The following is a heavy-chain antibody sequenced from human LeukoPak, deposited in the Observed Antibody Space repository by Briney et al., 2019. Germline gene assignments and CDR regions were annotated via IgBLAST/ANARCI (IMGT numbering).Heavy chain of an antibody. Sequence: ASVKVSCKASGYTFTGYYMHWVRQAPGQGLEWMGWINPNSGGTNYAQKFQGRVTMTRDTSISTAYMELSRLRSDDTAVYYCARAPYYYGSGSYPYPLYYFDYWGQGTLVTVSS. J-gene: IGHJ4*02. CDR2: INPNSGGT. CDR1: GYTFTGYY. D-gene: IGHD3-10*01. V-gene: IGHV1-2*02. CDR3: ARAPYYYGSGSYPYPLYYFDY.